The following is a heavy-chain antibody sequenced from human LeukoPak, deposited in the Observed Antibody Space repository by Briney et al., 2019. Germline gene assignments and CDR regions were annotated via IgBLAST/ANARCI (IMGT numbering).Heavy chain of an antibody. V-gene: IGHV4-39*01. D-gene: IGHD1-26*01. CDR1: GGSISSSSYY. J-gene: IGHJ5*02. Sequence: SETLSLTCTVSGGSISSSSYYWGWIRQPPGKGLEWIGSIYYSGSTYYNPSLKSRVTISVDTSKNHFSLKLRSVTAADTAVYYCAKHGELLSWFVPWGQGTQVTVSS. CDR3: AKHGELLSWFVP. CDR2: IYYSGST.